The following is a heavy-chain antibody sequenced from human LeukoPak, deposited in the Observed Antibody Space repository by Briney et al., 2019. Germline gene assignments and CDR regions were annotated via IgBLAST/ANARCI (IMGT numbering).Heavy chain of an antibody. CDR1: GGSISSSSYY. V-gene: IGHV4-39*01. D-gene: IGHD2-2*01. CDR2: IYYSGST. J-gene: IGHJ5*02. Sequence: PSETLSLTCTVSGGSISSSSYYWGWIRLPPGKGLEWLGIIYYSGSTYYNPSLKSRLTISVDTSKNQFSLMLSSVTATDTAVYYCARRGYCSSTSCYEYWFDPWGQGTLVTVSS. CDR3: ARRGYCSSTSCYEYWFDP.